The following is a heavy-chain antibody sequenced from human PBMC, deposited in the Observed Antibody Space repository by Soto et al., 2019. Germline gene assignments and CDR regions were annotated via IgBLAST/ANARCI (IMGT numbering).Heavy chain of an antibody. CDR1: GGTFSSYA. J-gene: IGHJ6*02. V-gene: IGHV1-69*13. CDR2: VIPIFGTA. Sequence: ASVKVSCKASGGTFSSYAISWVRQAPGQGLEWMGGVIPIFGTANYAQKFQGRVTITADESTSTAYMELSSLRSEDTAVYYCASHQTIFGVVIIRDYGMDVWGQGTTVTVSS. CDR3: ASHQTIFGVVIIRDYGMDV. D-gene: IGHD3-3*01.